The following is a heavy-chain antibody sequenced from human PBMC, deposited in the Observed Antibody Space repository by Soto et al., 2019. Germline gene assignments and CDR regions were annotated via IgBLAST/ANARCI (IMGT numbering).Heavy chain of an antibody. D-gene: IGHD1-26*01. CDR2: IIPIFGTA. J-gene: IGHJ6*02. V-gene: IGHV1-69*13. CDR3: ARARVGATTGILNYYHVMDV. Sequence: SVKVSCKASGGTFSGYAISWVRQAPGQGLEWMGGIIPIFGTANYAQKFQGRVTITADESTSTAYMELSSLRSEDTAVYYCARARVGATTGILNYYHVMDVWGQGTTVTVSS. CDR1: GGTFSGYA.